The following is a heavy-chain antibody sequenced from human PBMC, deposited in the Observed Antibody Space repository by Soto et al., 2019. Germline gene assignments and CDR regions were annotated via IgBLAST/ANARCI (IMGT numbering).Heavy chain of an antibody. J-gene: IGHJ2*01. CDR3: ARGGSLYWYFDL. CDR2: INAGNGNT. V-gene: IGHV1-3*01. D-gene: IGHD1-26*01. Sequence: QVQLVQSGAEVKKPGASVKVSCKASGYTFTSYAMHWVRQAPGQRLEWMGWINAGNGNTKYSQKFQGRVITTRDTSASTAYMELSSLRSEDTAVYYCARGGSLYWYFDLWGRGTLVTVSS. CDR1: GYTFTSYA.